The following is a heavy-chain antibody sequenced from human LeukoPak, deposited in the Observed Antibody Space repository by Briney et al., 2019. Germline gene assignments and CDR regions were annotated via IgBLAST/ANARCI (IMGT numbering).Heavy chain of an antibody. V-gene: IGHV3-43*01. CDR3: AKATNYYDSSAFDY. CDR1: GFTFDDYT. J-gene: IGHJ4*02. Sequence: GGSLRLSCAASGFTFDDYTMHWVRQAPGKGLEWVSLISWDGGSTYYADSVKGRFTISRDNSKNSLYLQMNSLRTEDTALYYCAKATNYYDSSAFDYWGQGTLVTVSS. D-gene: IGHD3-22*01. CDR2: ISWDGGST.